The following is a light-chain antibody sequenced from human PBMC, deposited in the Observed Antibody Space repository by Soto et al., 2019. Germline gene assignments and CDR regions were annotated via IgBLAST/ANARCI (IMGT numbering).Light chain of an antibody. V-gene: IGLV1-44*01. J-gene: IGLJ7*01. CDR1: SSNIGSNI. Sequence: QSVLSQPPSASGTPWQRVTITCSGSSSNIGSNIVNWYQQLPGTAPKLLIYGDNQRPSGVPDRFSGSKSGTSASLAIRGLQSEDEADYYCAAWDDSLNGAVFGGGTQLTVL. CDR3: AAWDDSLNGAV. CDR2: GDN.